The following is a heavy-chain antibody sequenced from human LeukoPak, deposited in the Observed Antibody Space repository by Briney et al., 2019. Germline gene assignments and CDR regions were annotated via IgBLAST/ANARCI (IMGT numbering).Heavy chain of an antibody. CDR1: GFTFSSYW. Sequence: GGSLRLSCAASGFTFSSYWMSWVRQAPGKGLEWVANIKQDGSEKYYVDSVKGRFTISRDNAKNSLYLQMNSLRAEDTAVYYCAREVYYGSGSSTNWFDPWGQGTLVTVSS. J-gene: IGHJ5*02. D-gene: IGHD3-10*01. V-gene: IGHV3-7*01. CDR2: IKQDGSEK. CDR3: AREVYYGSGSSTNWFDP.